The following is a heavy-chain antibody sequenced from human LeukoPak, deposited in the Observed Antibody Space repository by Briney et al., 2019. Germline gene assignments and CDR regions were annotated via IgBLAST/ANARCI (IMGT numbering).Heavy chain of an antibody. J-gene: IGHJ3*02. D-gene: IGHD5-18*01. CDR2: IRRKTDGGTT. Sequence: PGGSLRLSCAASGFTFSNAWMSWVRQAPGKGPEWVGRIRRKTDGGTTDYAAPVKGRFTISRDDSKNTLDLQMDSLKTEDTAVYYCTTYNYGAFENWGQGTMVTVSS. V-gene: IGHV3-15*01. CDR3: TTYNYGAFEN. CDR1: GFTFSNAW.